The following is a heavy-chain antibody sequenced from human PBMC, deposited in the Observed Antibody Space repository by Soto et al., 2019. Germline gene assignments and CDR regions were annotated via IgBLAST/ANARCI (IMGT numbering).Heavy chain of an antibody. D-gene: IGHD6-13*01. J-gene: IGHJ6*03. Sequence: GGSLRLSCAASGFTFSSYGMHWVRQAPGKGLEWVAVIWYDGSNKYYADSVKGRFTISRDNAKNTLYLQMNSLRAEDTAVYYCARVTHVPGIAEPAALMDVWGKGTSDTVSS. V-gene: IGHV3-33*01. CDR1: GFTFSSYG. CDR2: IWYDGSNK. CDR3: ARVTHVPGIAEPAALMDV.